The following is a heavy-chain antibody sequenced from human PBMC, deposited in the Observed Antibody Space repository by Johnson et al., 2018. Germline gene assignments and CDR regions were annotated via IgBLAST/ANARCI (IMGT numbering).Heavy chain of an antibody. CDR3: TRSIAVLPAAPNLGWFDH. Sequence: QVQLQESGAEVKKPGSSVKVSCKASGGSFSSYTVTWVRQTPGQGLEWMGAIVPMFGSVKYAQKFQGRVTITADESTATAYMELSSLKSEDTAVYYCTRSIAVLPAAPNLGWFDHWGQGTLVTVSS. D-gene: IGHD2-2*01. J-gene: IGHJ5*02. CDR2: IVPMFGSV. CDR1: GGSFSSYT. V-gene: IGHV1-69*01.